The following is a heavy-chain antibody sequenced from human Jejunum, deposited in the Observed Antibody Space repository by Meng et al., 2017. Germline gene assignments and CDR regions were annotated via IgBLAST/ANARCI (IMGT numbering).Heavy chain of an antibody. CDR3: AREPGIEKYFDY. J-gene: IGHJ4*02. D-gene: IGHD1-1*01. CDR1: GFTFSSYE. CDR2: ISDSGSVT. V-gene: IGHV3-48*03. Sequence: GESLKISCAASGFTFSSYEINWVRQAPGRGLEWVSYISDSGSVTHYADSVKGRFTISRDNAKNSLYLQMNSLTSEDTAVYYCAREPGIEKYFDYWGQGTLVTVSS.